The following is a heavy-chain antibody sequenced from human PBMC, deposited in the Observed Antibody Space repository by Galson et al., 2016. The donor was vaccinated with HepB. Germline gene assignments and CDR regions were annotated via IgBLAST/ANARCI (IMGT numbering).Heavy chain of an antibody. CDR2: ISPYNGNI. J-gene: IGHJ6*02. Sequence: SVKVSCKASGYTFTTYGINWVRQAPGQGLEWMGWISPYNGNIYYAQNLQGRVTMTTDTSTSTAYMELRSLRSDDTAVYYCARDHGGYSSTMDVWGQGTTVTVSS. V-gene: IGHV1-18*01. D-gene: IGHD6-19*01. CDR1: GYTFTTYG. CDR3: ARDHGGYSSTMDV.